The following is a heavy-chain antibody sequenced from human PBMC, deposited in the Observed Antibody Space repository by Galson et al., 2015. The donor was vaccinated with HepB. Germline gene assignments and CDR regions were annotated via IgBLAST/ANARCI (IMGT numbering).Heavy chain of an antibody. CDR2: IYYSGST. J-gene: IGHJ5*02. Sequence: ETLSLTCTVSGGSISSSSYYWGWIRQPPGKGLEWIGSIYYSGSTYYNPSLKSRVTISVDTSKNQFSLKLSSVTAADTAVYDCARHRYYYDGSGYLDWFDPWGQGTLVTVSS. CDR1: GGSISSSSYY. V-gene: IGHV4-39*01. D-gene: IGHD3-22*01. CDR3: ARHRYYYDGSGYLDWFDP.